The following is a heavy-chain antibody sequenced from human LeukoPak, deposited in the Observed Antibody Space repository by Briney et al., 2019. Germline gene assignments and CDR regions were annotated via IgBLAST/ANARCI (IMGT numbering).Heavy chain of an antibody. Sequence: SETLSLTCTVSGGSISSYYWSWIRQPPGKGLGWIGYIYYSGSTNYNPSLKSRVTISVDTSKNQFSLKLSSVTAADTAVYYCARRFLRYTDWFDPWGQGTLVTVSS. CDR2: IYYSGST. CDR3: ARRFLRYTDWFDP. CDR1: GGSISSYY. V-gene: IGHV4-59*08. J-gene: IGHJ5*02. D-gene: IGHD1-1*01.